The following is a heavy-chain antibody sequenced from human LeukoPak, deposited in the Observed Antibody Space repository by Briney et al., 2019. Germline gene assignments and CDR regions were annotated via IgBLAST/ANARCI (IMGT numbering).Heavy chain of an antibody. CDR2: ISRSGGTI. V-gene: IGHV3-48*03. D-gene: IGHD3-16*01. CDR3: ARDSPRRGDHYYGLDV. CDR1: GFRFSGYE. Sequence: GGSLRLSCAASGFRFSGYEMNWVRQAPGKGLEWVSYISRSGGTIYYADSVKGRFTISRDNAKNSLFFQMNSLRAEDTALYYCARDSPRRGDHYYGLDVWGRGTTVTVSS. J-gene: IGHJ6*02.